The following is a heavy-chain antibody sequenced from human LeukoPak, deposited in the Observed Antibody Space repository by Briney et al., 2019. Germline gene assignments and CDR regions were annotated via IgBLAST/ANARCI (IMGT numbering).Heavy chain of an antibody. CDR2: ISGSGGST. J-gene: IGHJ5*02. Sequence: GGSLRLSCAASGFTFSSYAMSWVRQAPGKGLEWVSAISGSGGSTYYADSVKGRFTISRDNSKNTLYLQMNSLRAEDTAVYYCANVVVVVPAAKGAWFDPWGQGTLVTVSS. CDR3: ANVVVVVPAAKGAWFDP. V-gene: IGHV3-23*01. D-gene: IGHD2-2*01. CDR1: GFTFSSYA.